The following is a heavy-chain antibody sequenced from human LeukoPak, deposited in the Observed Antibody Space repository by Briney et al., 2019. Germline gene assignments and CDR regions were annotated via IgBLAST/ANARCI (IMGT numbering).Heavy chain of an antibody. D-gene: IGHD2-2*01. CDR1: GYTFTSYY. CDR3: ARGGGRVVPAAPDY. CDR2: INPNSGGT. V-gene: IGHV1-2*02. J-gene: IGHJ4*02. Sequence: ASVKVSCKASGYTFTSYYMHWVRQAPGQGLEWMGWINPNSGGTNYAQKFQGRVTMTRDTSISTAYMELSRLRSDDTAVYYCARGGGRVVPAAPDYWGQGTLVTVSS.